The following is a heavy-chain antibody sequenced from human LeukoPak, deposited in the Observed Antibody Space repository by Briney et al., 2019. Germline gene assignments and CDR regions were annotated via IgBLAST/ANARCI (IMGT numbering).Heavy chain of an antibody. V-gene: IGHV5-51*01. CDR1: GYTFTNFW. J-gene: IGHJ4*02. Sequence: GESLQISCKASGYTFTNFWIAWVRQMPGKGLEWMGRIYPGDSDTTYSPSFQGQVTISADRSTSIAYLQWSSLQASDTAMYYCARTLSYTDYGLIGFGYYFDSWGQGTLVTVSS. CDR3: ARTLSYTDYGLIGFGYYFDS. CDR2: IYPGDSDT. D-gene: IGHD3-16*01.